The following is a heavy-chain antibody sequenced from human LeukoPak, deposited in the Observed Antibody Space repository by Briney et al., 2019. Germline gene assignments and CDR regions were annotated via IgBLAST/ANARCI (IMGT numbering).Heavy chain of an antibody. V-gene: IGHV4-34*01. CDR1: GGSFSGYY. CDR2: INHSGST. D-gene: IGHD2-21*02. CDR3: ARGPDRHIVVVTAMYYFDY. J-gene: IGHJ4*02. Sequence: PSETLSLTCAVYGGSFSGYYWSWSRQPSGKGLEWIGEINHSGSTNYNPSLKSRVTISVDTSKNQFSLKLSSVTAADTAVYYCARGPDRHIVVVTAMYYFDYWGQGTLVTVSS.